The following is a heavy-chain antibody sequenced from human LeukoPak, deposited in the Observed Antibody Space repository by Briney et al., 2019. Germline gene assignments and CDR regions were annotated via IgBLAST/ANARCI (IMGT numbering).Heavy chain of an antibody. V-gene: IGHV3-9*01. CDR3: ARDLKGKLERREWFDR. CDR2: ISWNSSI. D-gene: IGHD1-1*01. CDR1: GFTFDDYA. J-gene: IGHJ5*02. Sequence: GGSLRLSCAASGFTFDDYAMYWVRHAPGKGLEWVSGISWNSSIGYADSVKGRFTISRDNAKNSLYLQMNSLRAEDTAVYYCARDLKGKLERREWFDRWGQGTLVTVSS.